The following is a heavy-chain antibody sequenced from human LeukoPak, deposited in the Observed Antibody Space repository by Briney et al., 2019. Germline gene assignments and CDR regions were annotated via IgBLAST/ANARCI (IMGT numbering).Heavy chain of an antibody. CDR3: AKEATYYDFWRGDYPGSNDLAKDWFHP. CDR2: ISGSGGST. CDR1: GFTFSSYA. D-gene: IGHD3-3*01. V-gene: IGHV3-23*01. Sequence: GGSLRLSCAASGFTFSSYAMSWVRQAPGKGLEWVSAISGSGGSTYYADSVKGRFTISRDNSKHTLYQQMNSLRAEDTAVYYCAKEATYYDFWRGDYPGSNDLAKDWFHPWLQGTLDSVPS. J-gene: IGHJ5*02.